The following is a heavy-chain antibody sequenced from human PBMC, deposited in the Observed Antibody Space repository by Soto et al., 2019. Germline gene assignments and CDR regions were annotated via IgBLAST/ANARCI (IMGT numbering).Heavy chain of an antibody. D-gene: IGHD2-15*01. CDR1: GFTFSSYS. CDR3: AGYCSGGSCYSGLHAFDI. J-gene: IGHJ3*02. CDR2: ISSSSSTI. V-gene: IGHV3-48*01. Sequence: GGSLRLSCAASGFTFSSYSMNWVRQAPGKGLEWVSYISSSSSTIYYADSVKGRFIISRDNAKNSLYLQMNSLRAEDTAVYYCAGYCSGGSCYSGLHAFDIWGQGTMVTVSS.